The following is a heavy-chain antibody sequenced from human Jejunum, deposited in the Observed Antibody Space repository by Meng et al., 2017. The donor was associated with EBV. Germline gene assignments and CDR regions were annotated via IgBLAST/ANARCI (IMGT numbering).Heavy chain of an antibody. Sequence: GQLERSGHGRIKPSGTLSRTCGGSGDSMIITYPWWSWVRQPPGKWLEWIGEILRAENTNYNPSLKSQVTISVDTYKNQCPLNLSSVTAADSAVYYCARGSHYTWDVWGQGTLVTVSS. V-gene: IGHV4-4*02. CDR1: GDSMIITYPW. J-gene: IGHJ4*02. D-gene: IGHD3-16*01. CDR3: ARGSHYTWDV. CDR2: ILRAENT.